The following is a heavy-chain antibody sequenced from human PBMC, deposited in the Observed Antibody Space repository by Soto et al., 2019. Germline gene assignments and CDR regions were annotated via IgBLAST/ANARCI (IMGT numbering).Heavy chain of an antibody. CDR1: GFSVSSTY. J-gene: IGHJ6*02. V-gene: IGHV3-53*02. CDR3: AKDLGPLSLLNYYFYGLDV. Sequence: EVQLVETGGGVVQRGGSLTLSCNASGFSVSSTYMSWVRQAPGRGRAWVAVIESGGRAHYADSVKGRFTISRDDPKNIIYLQMHTLRAEDTAVYYCAKDLGPLSLLNYYFYGLDVWGQGTSVTVSS. CDR2: IESGGRA. D-gene: IGHD2-15*01.